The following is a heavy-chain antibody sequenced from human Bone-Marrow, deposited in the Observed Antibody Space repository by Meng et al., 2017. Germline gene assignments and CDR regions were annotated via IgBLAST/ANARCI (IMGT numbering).Heavy chain of an antibody. V-gene: IGHV1-46*01. J-gene: IGHJ4*02. CDR1: GYTFTSYY. Sequence: QVQLVQSGAEVKRPGASVKFSCKASGYTFTSYYMHWGRQAPGQGLEWMGIINPSGGSTSYAQKFQGRVTMTRDTSTSTVYMELSSLRSEDTAVYYCARVQSSGWSPGYWGQGTLVTVSS. CDR3: ARVQSSGWSPGY. D-gene: IGHD6-19*01. CDR2: INPSGGST.